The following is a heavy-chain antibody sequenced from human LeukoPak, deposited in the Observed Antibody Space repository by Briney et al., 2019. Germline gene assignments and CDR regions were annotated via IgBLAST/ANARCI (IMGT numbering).Heavy chain of an antibody. V-gene: IGHV3-20*04. CDR2: INWNGGGT. D-gene: IGHD4-23*01. CDR1: GFTFDDYG. Sequence: GGALRLSCAASGFTFDDYGMSWVHQAPGKGLELVSGINWNGGGTGYADSVKGRFTISRDNAKNSLYLQMNSLRAEDRALYYCARELGYGGNGGRDYWGQGTLVTVSS. CDR3: ARELGYGGNGGRDY. J-gene: IGHJ4*02.